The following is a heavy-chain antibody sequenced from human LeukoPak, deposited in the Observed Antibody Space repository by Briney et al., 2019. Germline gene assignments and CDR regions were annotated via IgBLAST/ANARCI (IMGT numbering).Heavy chain of an antibody. D-gene: IGHD2-2*01. CDR2: ISSSSSTM. V-gene: IGHV3-48*01. J-gene: IGHJ5*02. CDR1: GFTFSPYT. Sequence: GGSLRLSCAASGFTFSPYTMQWVRQAPGKGLEWVSSISSSSSTMYYADSVKGRFTISRDNAKNSLYLQMNSLRAEDTAVYYCARVVTAAWDWFDPWGQGTLVTVSS. CDR3: ARVVTAAWDWFDP.